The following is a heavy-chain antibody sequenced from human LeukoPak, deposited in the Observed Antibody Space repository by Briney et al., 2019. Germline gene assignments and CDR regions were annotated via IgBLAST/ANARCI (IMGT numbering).Heavy chain of an antibody. J-gene: IGHJ4*02. Sequence: ASVKVSCKTSGYTFNTYGISWVRQAPVQGLEWMGWISADSGKTNYQPNLQDRLTLSTDTSTSSAYMELKSLTPDDTAVYFCVREDRRISLLRGGDYWGQGTLVTVSS. CDR3: VREDRRISLLRGGDY. D-gene: IGHD3-10*01. CDR1: GYTFNTYG. V-gene: IGHV1-18*01. CDR2: ISADSGKT.